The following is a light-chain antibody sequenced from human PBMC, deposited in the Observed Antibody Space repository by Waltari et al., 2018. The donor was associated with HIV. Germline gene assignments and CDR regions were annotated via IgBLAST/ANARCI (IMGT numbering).Light chain of an antibody. Sequence: QSVLTLPPSVSGAPGQTVTISCTGSSSNIGARAHFDVHWYQQLPGTAPQRLIYGNNNRPSGVPDRFSGSKSGASASLAITGLQAEDEADYYCQSYDTRLSGSVFGGGTKLTVL. CDR1: SSNIGARAHFD. CDR3: QSYDTRLSGSV. CDR2: GNN. J-gene: IGLJ3*02. V-gene: IGLV1-40*01.